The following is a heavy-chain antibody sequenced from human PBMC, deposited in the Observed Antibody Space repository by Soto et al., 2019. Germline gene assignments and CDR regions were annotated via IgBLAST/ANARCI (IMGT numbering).Heavy chain of an antibody. CDR3: ARDSRIAVASLTYYFDY. V-gene: IGHV4-4*02. Sequence: QVQLQESGPGLVKPSGTLSLTCAVSGGSISSSNWWSWVRQPPGKGLEWIGEIYHSGSTNYNPSLKSRVTISVDKSKNQFSLKLSSVTAADTAVYHCARDSRIAVASLTYYFDYWGQGTLVTVSS. CDR2: IYHSGST. D-gene: IGHD6-19*01. J-gene: IGHJ4*02. CDR1: GGSISSSNW.